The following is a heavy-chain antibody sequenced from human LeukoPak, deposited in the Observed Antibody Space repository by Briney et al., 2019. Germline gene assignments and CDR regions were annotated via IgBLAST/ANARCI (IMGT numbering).Heavy chain of an antibody. Sequence: SETLSLTCVVSGGSISAYYWNWIRQPAGKGLEWIGRLHSSGETTSNPSLMSRATMSLDTSRNHFSLNLTSVTAADTAIYYRATMFGESSDFDHWGQGTLVTVSS. CDR2: LHSSGET. V-gene: IGHV4-4*07. CDR1: GGSISAYY. CDR3: ATMFGESSDFDH. J-gene: IGHJ4*02. D-gene: IGHD3-10*02.